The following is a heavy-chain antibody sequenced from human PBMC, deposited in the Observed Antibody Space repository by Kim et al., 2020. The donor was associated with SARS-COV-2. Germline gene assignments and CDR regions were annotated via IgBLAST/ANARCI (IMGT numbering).Heavy chain of an antibody. V-gene: IGHV3-30-3*01. CDR2: ISYDGSNK. D-gene: IGHD1-26*01. CDR1: GFTFSSYA. CDR3: ARDRYAYEWDLLDY. J-gene: IGHJ4*02. Sequence: GGSLRLSCAASGFTFSSYAMHWVRQAPGKGLEWVAVISYDGSNKYYADSVKGRFTISRDNSKNTLYLQMNSLRAEDTAVYYCARDRYAYEWDLLDYWGQGTLVTVSS.